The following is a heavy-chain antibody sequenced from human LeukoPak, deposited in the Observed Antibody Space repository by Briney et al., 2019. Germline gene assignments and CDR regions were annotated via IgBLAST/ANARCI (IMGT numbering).Heavy chain of an antibody. CDR2: INDRGST. J-gene: IGHJ6*02. CDR1: GDSVRSYY. CDR3: VRDSRYGSGWFEDGLDF. D-gene: IGHD6-13*01. V-gene: IGHV4-59*02. Sequence: SETLSLTRTVSGDSVRSYYWSWIRQPPGQGLEWLGHINDRGSTNYNPPLQGRVTISIDTSKNQFSLKVNSVTAADTAVYDCVRDSRYGSGWFEDGLDFWGQGTTVTVSS.